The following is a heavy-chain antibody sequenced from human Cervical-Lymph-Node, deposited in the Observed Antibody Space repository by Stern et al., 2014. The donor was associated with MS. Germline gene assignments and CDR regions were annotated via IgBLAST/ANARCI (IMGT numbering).Heavy chain of an antibody. CDR3: ARGGAVATSDYYFDY. V-gene: IGHV3-30*01. J-gene: IGHJ4*02. CDR2: ISYDGSDK. Sequence: VQLLESGGGVVQPGRSLRLSCAASGFTFSYHAMHWVRQAPGKGLEWVAVISYDGSDKNDADSVKGRFPISRDNSRNTLYLQMNSLRVDDTAVYYCARGGAVATSDYYFDYWGQGILVTVSS. D-gene: IGHD5-12*01. CDR1: GFTFSYHA.